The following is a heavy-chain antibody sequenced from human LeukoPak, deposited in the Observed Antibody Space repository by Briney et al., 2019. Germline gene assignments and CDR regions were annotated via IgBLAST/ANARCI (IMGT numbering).Heavy chain of an antibody. CDR1: GYTFTGYY. J-gene: IGHJ4*02. Sequence: ASVKVSCKASGYTFTGYYMHWVRQAPGQGLEWMGWINPNSGGTNYAQKFQGRVTMTRDTSISTAYMELSRLRSDDTAVYYCARYCSSPSRSKGFAYWGQGTLVTVSS. CDR3: ARYCSSPSRSKGFAY. V-gene: IGHV1-2*02. D-gene: IGHD2-2*01. CDR2: INPNSGGT.